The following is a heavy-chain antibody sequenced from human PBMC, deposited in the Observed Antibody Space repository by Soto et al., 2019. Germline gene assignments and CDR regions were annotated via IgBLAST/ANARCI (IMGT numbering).Heavy chain of an antibody. CDR1: GGSISSSSYY. CDR2: IYYSGST. J-gene: IGHJ4*02. Sequence: LSLTCTVSGGSISSSSYYWGWIRQPPGKGLEWIGSIYYSGSTYYNPSLKSRVTISVDTSKNQFSLKLSSVTAADTAVYYCARRGYDFWSGYIGYWGQGTLVTVSS. CDR3: ARRGYDFWSGYIGY. V-gene: IGHV4-39*01. D-gene: IGHD3-3*01.